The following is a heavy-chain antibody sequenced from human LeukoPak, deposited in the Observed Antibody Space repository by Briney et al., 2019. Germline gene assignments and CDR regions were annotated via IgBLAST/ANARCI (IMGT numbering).Heavy chain of an antibody. CDR2: MNPNSDNT. J-gene: IGHJ3*02. CDR1: GGTFSSYD. V-gene: IGHV1-8*03. D-gene: IGHD1-20*01. Sequence: ASVKVSCKASGGTFSSYDINWVRQATGQGLEWMGWMNPNSDNTGYAQKFQGRVTITRNTSISTAYMELSSLRSEDTAVYYCARVYNWNDFGDAFDIWGQGTMVTVSS. CDR3: ARVYNWNDFGDAFDI.